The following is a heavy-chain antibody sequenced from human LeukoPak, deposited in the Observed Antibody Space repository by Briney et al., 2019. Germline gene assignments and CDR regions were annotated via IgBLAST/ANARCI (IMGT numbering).Heavy chain of an antibody. CDR1: GGSISGYY. CDR2: IFYGGST. J-gene: IGHJ4*02. Sequence: PSETPSLTCTVSGGSISGYYWSWIRQPPGKGLECIGYIFYGGSTNYNPSLKSRVTISVDTSKNQFSLKLSSVTAADTAVYYCARRYFDWSTFDYWGQGTLVTVSS. D-gene: IGHD3-9*01. CDR3: ARRYFDWSTFDY. V-gene: IGHV4-59*08.